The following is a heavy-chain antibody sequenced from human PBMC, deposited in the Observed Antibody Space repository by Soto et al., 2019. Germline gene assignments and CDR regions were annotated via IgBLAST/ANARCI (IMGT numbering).Heavy chain of an antibody. CDR2: ISYDGSNK. CDR1: GFTFSSYG. V-gene: IGHV3-30*18. Sequence: QVQLVESGGGVVQPGRSLRLSCAASGFTFSSYGMHWVRQAPGKGLEWVAVISYDGSNKYYADSVKGRFTISRDNSKNTLYLQMNSLRAEDTAVYYCAKDLGGWELHHLGGMDVWGQGTTVTVSS. D-gene: IGHD1-26*01. CDR3: AKDLGGWELHHLGGMDV. J-gene: IGHJ6*02.